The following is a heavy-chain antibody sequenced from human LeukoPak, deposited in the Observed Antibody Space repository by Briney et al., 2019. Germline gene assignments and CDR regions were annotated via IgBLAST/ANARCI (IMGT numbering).Heavy chain of an antibody. V-gene: IGHV3-30*02. CDR3: AKPYDTYYYDSSGYFVGWYFDY. CDR1: GFTFSSYG. D-gene: IGHD3-22*01. CDR2: IWYDGSNK. J-gene: IGHJ4*02. Sequence: GGSLRLSCAASGFTFSSYGMHWVRQAPGKGLEWVAVIWYDGSNKYYADSVKGRFTISRDNSKNTLYLQMNSLRAEDTAVYYCAKPYDTYYYDSSGYFVGWYFDYWGQGTLVTVSS.